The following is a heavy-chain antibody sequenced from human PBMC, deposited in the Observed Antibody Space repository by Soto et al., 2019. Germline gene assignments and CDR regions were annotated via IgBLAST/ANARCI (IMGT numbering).Heavy chain of an antibody. D-gene: IGHD3-22*01. V-gene: IGHV4-30-2*01. CDR3: ARAAMYYDSSGYYYYFDY. Sequence: SETLSLTCAVSGGSISSGGYSWSWIRQPPGKGLEWIGYIYHSGSTYYNPSLKSRVTISVDRSKNQFSLKLSSVTAADTAVYYCARAAMYYDSSGYYYYFDYWGQGTLVTVSS. J-gene: IGHJ4*02. CDR1: GGSISSGGYS. CDR2: IYHSGST.